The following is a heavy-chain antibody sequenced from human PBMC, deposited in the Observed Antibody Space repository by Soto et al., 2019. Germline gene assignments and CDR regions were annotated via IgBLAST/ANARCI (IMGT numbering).Heavy chain of an antibody. V-gene: IGHV4-31*03. CDR1: GGSISSGGYY. CDR3: ARPRGWKQPRNFDY. D-gene: IGHD6-13*01. Sequence: PSETLSLTCTVSGGSISSGGYYWSWIRQHPGKGLEWIGYIHYSGSTYYNPSLKSRVTISVDTSKNQFSLKLSSVTAADTAVYYCARPRGWKQPRNFDYWGQGTLVTVSS. CDR2: IHYSGST. J-gene: IGHJ4*02.